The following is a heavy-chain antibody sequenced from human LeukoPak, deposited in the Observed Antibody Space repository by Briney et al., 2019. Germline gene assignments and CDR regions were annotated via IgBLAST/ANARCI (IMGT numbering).Heavy chain of an antibody. J-gene: IGHJ6*04. CDR2: ISSSGSTI. Sequence: GGALRISCAAPGITFSNARMSWVRQAPGKGLEWVSYISSSGSTIYYADSVKGRFTISRDNAKNSLYLQMNSLRAEDTAVYYCAELGITMIGGVWGKGTTVTISS. CDR1: GITFSNAR. D-gene: IGHD3-10*02. CDR3: AELGITMIGGV. V-gene: IGHV3-48*04.